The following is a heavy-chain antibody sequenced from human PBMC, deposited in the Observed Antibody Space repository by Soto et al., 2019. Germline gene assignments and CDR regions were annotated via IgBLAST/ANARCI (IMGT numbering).Heavy chain of an antibody. V-gene: IGHV3-30*18. D-gene: IGHD6-19*01. CDR3: AKDRGGWSWFDP. J-gene: IGHJ5*02. CDR2: ISYDGSNK. CDR1: GFTFSSYG. Sequence: QVQLVESGGGVVQPGRSLRLSCAASGFTFSSYGMHWVRQAPGKGLEWVAVISYDGSNKYYADSVKGRFTISRDNSKNMLYLQMNSLRAEDTAVYYCAKDRGGWSWFDPWGQGTLVTVSS.